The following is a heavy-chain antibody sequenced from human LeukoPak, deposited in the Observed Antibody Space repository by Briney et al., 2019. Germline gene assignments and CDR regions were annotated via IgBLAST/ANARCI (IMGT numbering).Heavy chain of an antibody. V-gene: IGHV3-30*18. CDR2: ISYDGSNK. D-gene: IGHD6-19*01. CDR1: GFTFSSYG. Sequence: GGSLRLSCAASGFTFSSYGMHWVRQAPGKGLEWVAVISYDGSNKYYADSVKGRFTISRDNSKNTLYLQMNSLGAEDTAVYYCAKDPYSSGWYSGIGYYYYYGMDVWGQGTTVTVSS. J-gene: IGHJ6*02. CDR3: AKDPYSSGWYSGIGYYYYYGMDV.